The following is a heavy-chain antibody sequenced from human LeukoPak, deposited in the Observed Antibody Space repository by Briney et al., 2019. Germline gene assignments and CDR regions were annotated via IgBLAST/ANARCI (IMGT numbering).Heavy chain of an antibody. J-gene: IGHJ4*02. Sequence: SETLSLTCTVSGGSISSSSYYWGWIRQPPGKGLEWIGSIYYSGSTYYNPSLKSRVTISVDTSKNQFSLKLSSVTAADTAVYYCARQAYYYGSGGYPYYYFDYWGQGTLVTVSS. CDR3: ARQAYYYGSGGYPYYYFDY. D-gene: IGHD3-10*01. V-gene: IGHV4-39*01. CDR2: IYYSGST. CDR1: GGSISSSSYY.